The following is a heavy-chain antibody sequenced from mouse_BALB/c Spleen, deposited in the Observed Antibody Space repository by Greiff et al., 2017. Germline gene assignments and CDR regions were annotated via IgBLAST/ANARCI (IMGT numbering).Heavy chain of an antibody. CDR3: ARSPYRYDDYYYAMDY. J-gene: IGHJ4*01. CDR2: ISCYNGAT. V-gene: IGHV1S34*01. D-gene: IGHD2-14*01. CDR1: GYSFTGYY. Sequence: LVKTGASVKISCKASGYSFTGYYMHWVKQSHGKSLEWLGYISCYNGATSYNQKFKGKATFTVDTSSSTTYMQFNSLTSEDSAVYYCARSPYRYDDYYYAMDYWGQGTSVTVSS.